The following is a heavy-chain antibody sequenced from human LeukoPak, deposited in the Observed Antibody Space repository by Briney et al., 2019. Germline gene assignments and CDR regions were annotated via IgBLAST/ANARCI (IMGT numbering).Heavy chain of an antibody. CDR3: ARVHYDILTGYSYFDY. D-gene: IGHD3-9*01. V-gene: IGHV1-18*01. Sequence: ASVKVSCKASGYTFTSYGISWVRQAPGQGLEWMGWISAYNDNTNYAQKLQGRVTMTTDTSTSTAYMELRSLRSDDTTVYYCARVHYDILTGYSYFDYWGQGTLVTVSS. J-gene: IGHJ4*02. CDR2: ISAYNDNT. CDR1: GYTFTSYG.